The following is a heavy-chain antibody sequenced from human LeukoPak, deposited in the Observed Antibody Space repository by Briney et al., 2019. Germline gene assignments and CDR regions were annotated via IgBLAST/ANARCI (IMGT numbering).Heavy chain of an antibody. D-gene: IGHD5/OR15-5a*01. CDR1: GGTFSSYA. CDR3: ARSLRAHPSHYYYGMDV. V-gene: IGHV1-69*04. J-gene: IGHJ6*02. CDR2: IIPIFGIA. Sequence: GASVKVSCKASGGTFSSYAISWVRQAPGQGLEWMGRIIPIFGIANYAQKFQGRVTITADKSTSTAYMELSSLRSEDTAVYYCARSLRAHPSHYYYGMDVSGQGTTVSVSS.